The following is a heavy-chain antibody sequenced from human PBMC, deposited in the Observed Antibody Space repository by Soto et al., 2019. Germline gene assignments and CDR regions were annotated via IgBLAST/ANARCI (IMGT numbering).Heavy chain of an antibody. J-gene: IGHJ6*02. V-gene: IGHV1-18*01. CDR3: ARVHVEMAIIRYYYYGMDV. D-gene: IGHD2-21*01. CDR1: GYTFTSYG. Sequence: ASVKVSCKASGYTFTSYGISWVRQAPGQGLEWMGWISAYNGNTNYAQKLQGRVTMTTDTSTSTAYMELRSLRSDDTAVYYCARVHVEMAIIRYYYYGMDVWGQGTTVTVSS. CDR2: ISAYNGNT.